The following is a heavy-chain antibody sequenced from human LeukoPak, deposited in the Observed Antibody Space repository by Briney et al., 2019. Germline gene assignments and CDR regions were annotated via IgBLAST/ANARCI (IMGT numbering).Heavy chain of an antibody. CDR1: GVSISSSSYY. CDR3: AREVTYYYDSSGYEGLYYYYYYMDV. D-gene: IGHD3-22*01. Sequence: SETLSLTCTVSGVSISSSSYYWGWIRQPPGKGLEWIGSIYYSGSTYYNPSLKSRVTISVDTSKNQFSLKLSSVTAADTAVYYCAREVTYYYDSSGYEGLYYYYYYMDVWGKGTTVTVSS. J-gene: IGHJ6*03. CDR2: IYYSGST. V-gene: IGHV4-39*07.